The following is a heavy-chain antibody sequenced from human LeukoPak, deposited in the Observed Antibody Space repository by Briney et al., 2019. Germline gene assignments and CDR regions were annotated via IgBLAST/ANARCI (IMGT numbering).Heavy chain of an antibody. CDR1: GFSFSSYA. CDR3: AKGVFSSGWYKGAFDI. V-gene: IGHV3-23*01. CDR2: ISGDGTRT. D-gene: IGHD6-19*01. Sequence: PGGSLRLSCAASGFSFSSYAMTWARQAPVKGLEWVSAISGDGTRTYYADSVKGRFTISRDNSKNTLYLQMNSLRAEDTAVYYCAKGVFSSGWYKGAFDIWGQGTMVTVSS. J-gene: IGHJ3*02.